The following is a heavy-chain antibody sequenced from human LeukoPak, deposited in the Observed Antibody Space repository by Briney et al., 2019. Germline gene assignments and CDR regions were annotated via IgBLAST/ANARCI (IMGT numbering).Heavy chain of an antibody. Sequence: SVKVSCKASGGTFSSYASSWVRQAPGQGLEWMGRIIPILGIANYAQKFQGRITITADKSTSTAYMELSSLRSEDTAVYYCAIRAHVVSTGAFDIWGQGTMVTVSS. J-gene: IGHJ3*02. CDR1: GGTFSSYA. V-gene: IGHV1-69*04. CDR3: AIRAHVVSTGAFDI. D-gene: IGHD3-22*01. CDR2: IIPILGIA.